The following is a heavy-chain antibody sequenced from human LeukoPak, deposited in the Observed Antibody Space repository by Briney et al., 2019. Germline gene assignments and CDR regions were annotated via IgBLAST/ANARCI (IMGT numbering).Heavy chain of an antibody. CDR1: GGSNSSGGYY. CDR2: IYTSGST. J-gene: IGHJ6*03. CDR3: ARDAIVVVPAAPLHYYYYMDV. D-gene: IGHD2-2*01. Sequence: SETLSLTCTVSGGSNSSGGYYWSWIRQPPGKGLEWIGRIYTSGSTNYNPSLKSRVTMSVDTSKNQFSLKLSSVTAADTAVYYCARDAIVVVPAAPLHYYYYMDVWGKGTTVTVSS. V-gene: IGHV4-61*02.